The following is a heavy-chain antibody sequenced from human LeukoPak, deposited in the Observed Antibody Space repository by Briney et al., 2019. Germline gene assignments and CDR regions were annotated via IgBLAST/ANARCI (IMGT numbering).Heavy chain of an antibody. Sequence: GASVKVSCKASGGTFSSYAISWVRQAPGQGLEWMGGIIPIFGTANYAQKFQGRVTITADESTSTAYMELSSLRSEDTAVYYCARDAYHDSSGYYSLNWFDPWGQGTLVTVSS. D-gene: IGHD3-22*01. CDR3: ARDAYHDSSGYYSLNWFDP. CDR1: GGTFSSYA. CDR2: IIPIFGTA. J-gene: IGHJ5*02. V-gene: IGHV1-69*13.